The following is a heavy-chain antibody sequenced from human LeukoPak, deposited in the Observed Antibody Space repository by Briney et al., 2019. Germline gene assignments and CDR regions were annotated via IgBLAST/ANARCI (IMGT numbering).Heavy chain of an antibody. Sequence: PSETLSLTCTVSGGSISSYYWSWIRQPPGKGLEWIGYIYYSGSTNYNPSLKSRVTISVDTSKNQFSLKLSSVTAADTAVYYCARGYKVYYYYMDVWGKGTTVTVSS. CDR1: GGSISSYY. J-gene: IGHJ6*03. V-gene: IGHV4-59*01. D-gene: IGHD5-12*01. CDR3: ARGYKVYYYYMDV. CDR2: IYYSGST.